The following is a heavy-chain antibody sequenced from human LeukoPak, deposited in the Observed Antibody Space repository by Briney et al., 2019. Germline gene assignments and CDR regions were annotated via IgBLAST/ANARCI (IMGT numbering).Heavy chain of an antibody. D-gene: IGHD5-18*01. V-gene: IGHV3-33*01. J-gene: IGHJ4*02. CDR2: IWYDGSNK. CDR3: VRVTHSSYSYGYGHGDY. Sequence: PGESLKISCAASGFTFSSYGMHWVRQAPGKGLEWVAVIWYDGSNKYYADSVKGRFTISRDNSKNTLYLQMNSLRAEDTAVYYCVRVTHSSYSYGYGHGDYWGQGTLVTVSS. CDR1: GFTFSSYG.